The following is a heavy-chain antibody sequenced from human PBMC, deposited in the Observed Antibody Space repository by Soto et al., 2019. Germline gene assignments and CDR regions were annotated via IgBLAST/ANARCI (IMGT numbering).Heavy chain of an antibody. D-gene: IGHD5-18*01. Sequence: SETLSLTCTVSGGSISSYYWSWIRQPPGKGLEWIGYIYYSGSTNYNPSLKSRVTISVDRSKNQFSLKLSSVTAADTAVYYCARERIQTFDYWGQGTLVTVSS. CDR2: IYYSGST. CDR1: GGSISSYY. CDR3: ARERIQTFDY. V-gene: IGHV4-59*12. J-gene: IGHJ4*02.